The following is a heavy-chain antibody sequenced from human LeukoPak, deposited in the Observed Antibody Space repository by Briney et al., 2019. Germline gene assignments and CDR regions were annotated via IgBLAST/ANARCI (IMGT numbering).Heavy chain of an antibody. V-gene: IGHV4-30-4*08. J-gene: IGHJ3*02. Sequence: SETLSLTCTVSSASISSGGYYWSWIRQPPGKGLEWIAYILYSGTTYNNPSLKSRLTISMNTSKNQFSLTLSSVTAADTAAYYCARADPGDAFDIWGQGTMVTVSS. CDR1: SASISSGGYY. CDR3: ARADPGDAFDI. CDR2: ILYSGTT.